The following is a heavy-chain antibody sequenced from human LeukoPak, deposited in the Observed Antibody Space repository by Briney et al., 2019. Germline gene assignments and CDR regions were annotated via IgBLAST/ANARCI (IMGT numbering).Heavy chain of an antibody. D-gene: IGHD4-17*01. CDR1: GFTFSSYG. J-gene: IGHJ6*03. CDR2: ISYDGSNK. CDR3: ARGGDYGDFLYYYYYYMDV. Sequence: GGSLRLSCAASGFTFSSYGMHWVRQAPGKGLEWVAVISYDGSNKYYADSVKGRFTISRDNSKNTLYLQMNSLRSEDTAVYYCARGGDYGDFLYYYYYYMDVWGKGTTVTVSS. V-gene: IGHV3-30*03.